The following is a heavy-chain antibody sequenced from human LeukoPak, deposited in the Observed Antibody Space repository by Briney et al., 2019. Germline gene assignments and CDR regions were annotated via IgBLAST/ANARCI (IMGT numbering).Heavy chain of an antibody. V-gene: IGHV3-53*01. D-gene: IGHD3-16*01. J-gene: IGHJ6*02. CDR2: IYNDDRT. CDR3: ARGGGLDV. Sequence: GGSLRLSCAASGFIVSTNYMGWVRQAPGKGLEWVSVIYNDDRTYFADSVKGRFAISRDNAKNSLYLQMSNLRAEDTAVYFCARGGGLDVWGQGATVTVSS. CDR1: GFIVSTNY.